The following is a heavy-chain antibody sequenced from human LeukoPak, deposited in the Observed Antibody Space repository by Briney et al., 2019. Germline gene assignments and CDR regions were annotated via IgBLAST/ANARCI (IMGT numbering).Heavy chain of an antibody. CDR1: GYTFTSYG. D-gene: IGHD6-13*01. CDR3: ARDGRLGQAPWYLYYYYGMDV. V-gene: IGHV1-18*04. J-gene: IGHJ6*04. Sequence: ASVKVSRKASGYTFTSYGISWVRQAPGQGLEWMGWISAYNGNTNYAQKLQGRVTMTTDTSTSTAYMKLRSLRSDDTAVYYCARDGRLGQAPWYLYYYYGMDVWGKGTTVTVSS. CDR2: ISAYNGNT.